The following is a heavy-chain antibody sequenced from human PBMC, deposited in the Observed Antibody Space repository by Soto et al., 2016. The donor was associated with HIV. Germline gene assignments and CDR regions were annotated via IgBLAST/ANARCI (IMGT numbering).Heavy chain of an antibody. V-gene: IGHV3-64*01. D-gene: IGHD3-10*01. CDR2: ISTSGANT. J-gene: IGHJ6*03. CDR1: GFTFSSFG. CDR3: ARGVERHFYMDV. Sequence: EVQLVESGGDLVQPGGSLRLSCAASGFTFSSFGFHWVRQAPGKGLEHVASISTSGANTYYAKSLKGRFTISRDNSNNILYLQMNSLTVEDMAVYFCARGVERHFYMDVWGKGTTVTVSS.